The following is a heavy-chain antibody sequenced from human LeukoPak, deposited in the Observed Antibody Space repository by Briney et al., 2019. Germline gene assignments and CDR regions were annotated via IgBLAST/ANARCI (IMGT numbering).Heavy chain of an antibody. CDR2: INHSGST. V-gene: IGHV4-34*01. J-gene: IGHJ6*02. D-gene: IGHD5-12*01. CDR1: GGSFGGYY. CDR3: ASTPRLRYYYYGMDV. Sequence: SETLSLTCAVYGGSFGGYYWSWIRQPPGKGLEWIGEINHSGSTNYNPSLKSRVTISVDTSKNQFSLKLSSVTAADTAVYYCASTPRLRYYYYGMDVWGQGTTVTVSS.